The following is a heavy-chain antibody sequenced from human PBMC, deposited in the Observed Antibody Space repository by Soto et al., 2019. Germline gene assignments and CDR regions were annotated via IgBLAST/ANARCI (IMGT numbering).Heavy chain of an antibody. CDR1: GGSFSGYY. J-gene: IGHJ6*02. D-gene: IGHD3-3*01. CDR3: ARNYDFWSGHYYYYYGMDV. V-gene: IGHV4-34*01. CDR2: INHSGST. Sequence: QVQLQQWGAGLLKTSETLSLTCAVYGGSFSGYYWSWIRQPPGKGLEWIGEINHSGSTNYNPSLKSRVTISVDTSKNQFSLKLSSVTAADTAVYYCARNYDFWSGHYYYYYGMDVWGQGTTVTVSS.